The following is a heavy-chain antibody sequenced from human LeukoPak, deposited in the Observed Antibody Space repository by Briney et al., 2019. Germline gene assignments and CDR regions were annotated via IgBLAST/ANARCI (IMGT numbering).Heavy chain of an antibody. CDR3: ASTPNGVAAIYFDD. V-gene: IGHV3-30*04. Sequence: GGSLRLSCAASGFIFSNFAMHWVRQAPGKGLEWVAVISYDGSNKYYADSVKGRFTISRDNAKNTLYLQMNSLRAGDTAVYYCASTPNGVAAIYFDDWGQGTLVTVSS. CDR1: GFIFSNFA. J-gene: IGHJ4*02. D-gene: IGHD2-15*01. CDR2: ISYDGSNK.